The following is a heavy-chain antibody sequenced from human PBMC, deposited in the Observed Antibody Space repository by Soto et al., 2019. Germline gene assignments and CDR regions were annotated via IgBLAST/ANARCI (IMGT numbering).Heavy chain of an antibody. CDR2: INHSGST. D-gene: IGHD3-10*01. J-gene: IGHJ5*02. Sequence: ETLSLTCAVYGGSFSGYYWSWIRQPPGKGLEWIGEINHSGSTNYNPSLKSRVTISVDTSKNQFSLKLSSVTAADTAVYYCARGHLYYGSGSYFGWFDPWGQGTLVTVSS. V-gene: IGHV4-34*01. CDR1: GGSFSGYY. CDR3: ARGHLYYGSGSYFGWFDP.